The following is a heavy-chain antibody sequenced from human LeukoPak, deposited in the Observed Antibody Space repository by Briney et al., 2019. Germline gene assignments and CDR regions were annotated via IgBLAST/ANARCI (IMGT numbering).Heavy chain of an antibody. Sequence: GGSLRLSCATSGFTFSSYWTNWVRQAPGKGLEWVANIKQDGGEKYYVDSVKGRFTISRDNAKNSLYLQMNSLRVEDTAVYYCAKGVNGDSSGWSPYYWGQGTLVTVSS. CDR1: GFTFSSYW. CDR2: IKQDGGEK. CDR3: AKGVNGDSSGWSPYY. J-gene: IGHJ4*02. V-gene: IGHV3-7*01. D-gene: IGHD6-19*01.